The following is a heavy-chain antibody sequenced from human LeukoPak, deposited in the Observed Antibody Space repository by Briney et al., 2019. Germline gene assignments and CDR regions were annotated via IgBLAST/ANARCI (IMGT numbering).Heavy chain of an antibody. Sequence: GGSLSLPRSACGFTFSSYPIHWVRQSPGKGLEYVSAISDNGGSTFYADSVKGRFTISRDNSKNTLYLQMRSLRAEDTALYYCVCPESGYCHGYGYWGQGTMVTVSS. J-gene: IGHJ4*02. CDR1: GFTFSSYP. D-gene: IGHD5-18*01. CDR2: ISDNGGST. V-gene: IGHV3-64D*06. CDR3: VCPESGYCHGYGY.